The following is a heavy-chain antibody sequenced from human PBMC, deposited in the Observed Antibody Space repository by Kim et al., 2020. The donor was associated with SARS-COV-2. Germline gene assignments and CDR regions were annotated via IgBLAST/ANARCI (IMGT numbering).Heavy chain of an antibody. Sequence: GGSLRLSCAASGFTFGDYSMSWVRQAPGKGLEWVSGISCSSSSTDYADSVKGRFTISRDNAKNSLYLQMNSLRAEDTAVYYCAKDVCAVVLITGGFDYWG. D-gene: IGHD3-16*01. V-gene: IGHV3-11*05. J-gene: IGHJ4*01. CDR1: GFTFGDYS. CDR2: ISCSSSST. CDR3: AKDVCAVVLITGGFDY.